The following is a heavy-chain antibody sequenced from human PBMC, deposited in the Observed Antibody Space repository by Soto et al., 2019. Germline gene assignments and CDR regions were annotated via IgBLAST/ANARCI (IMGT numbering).Heavy chain of an antibody. D-gene: IGHD2-15*01. J-gene: IGHJ5*02. Sequence: QVQLVESGGGVVQPGRSLRLSCAASGFTFSSYGMHWVRQAPGKGLEWVAVIWYDGSNKYYADSVKGRFTISRDNSKNTLYLQMNSLRAEDTAVYYCARDQSGWWANERLGWFDPWGQGTLVTVSS. CDR2: IWYDGSNK. CDR1: GFTFSSYG. V-gene: IGHV3-33*01. CDR3: ARDQSGWWANERLGWFDP.